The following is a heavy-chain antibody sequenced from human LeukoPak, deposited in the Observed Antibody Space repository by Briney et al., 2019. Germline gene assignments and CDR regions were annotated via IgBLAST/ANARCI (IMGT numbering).Heavy chain of an antibody. J-gene: IGHJ4*02. V-gene: IGHV4-39*07. CDR3: ARVPFYSSDSSGYY. Sequence: SETLSLTCTVSGVSVSSNNYYWGWIRQPPGKGLEWIGSFHYSGSTYYNPSLKSRVTISEDTSKNQFSLKLNSVTAADTAVYYCARVPFYSSDSSGYYWGQGTLVTVSS. D-gene: IGHD6-25*01. CDR1: GVSVSSNNYY. CDR2: FHYSGST.